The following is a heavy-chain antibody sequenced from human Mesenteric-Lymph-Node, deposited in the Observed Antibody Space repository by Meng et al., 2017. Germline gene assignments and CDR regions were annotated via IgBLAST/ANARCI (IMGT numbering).Heavy chain of an antibody. CDR3: AITGITVAGTIDY. Sequence: ETLSLTCAASGFTFSSYSMNWVRQAPGKGLEWVSGISGSGGDIYYVDSVKGRFTISRDNSKNTLYLQINSLRAEDTALYYCAITGITVAGTIDYWGQGTLVTVSS. J-gene: IGHJ4*02. V-gene: IGHV3-23*01. D-gene: IGHD6-19*01. CDR1: GFTFSSYS. CDR2: ISGSGGDI.